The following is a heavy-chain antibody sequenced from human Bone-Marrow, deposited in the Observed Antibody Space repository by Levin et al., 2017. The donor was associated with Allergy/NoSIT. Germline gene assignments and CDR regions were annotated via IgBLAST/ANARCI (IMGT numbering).Heavy chain of an antibody. J-gene: IGHJ3*01. D-gene: IGHD3-9*01. V-gene: IGHV3-74*01. CDR1: GLTFSSSW. CDR2: VNSDGRTT. Sequence: GESLKISCAASGLTFSSSWMHWVRLAPGKGLVWVSRVNSDGRTTSYADSVQGRFTISRDNVKNTLYLQMNSLRGEDTALYYCARETQYTDILTGYFSSGFDAWGQGTMVTVSS. CDR3: ARETQYTDILTGYFSSGFDA.